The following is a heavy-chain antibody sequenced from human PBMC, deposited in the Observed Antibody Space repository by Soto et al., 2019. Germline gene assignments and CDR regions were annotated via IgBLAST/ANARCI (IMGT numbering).Heavy chain of an antibody. CDR1: GFTVSSNY. J-gene: IGHJ6*02. CDR2: IYSGGST. D-gene: IGHD3-10*01. V-gene: IGHV3-53*02. Sequence: EVQLVETGGGLIQPGGSLRLSCAASGFTVSSNYMSWVRQAPGKGLEWVSVIYSGGSTYYADSVKGRFTISRDNSKNTLYLQMNSLRAEDTAVYYCARDRGVSPPNYYYYGMDVWGLGTTVTVSS. CDR3: ARDRGVSPPNYYYYGMDV.